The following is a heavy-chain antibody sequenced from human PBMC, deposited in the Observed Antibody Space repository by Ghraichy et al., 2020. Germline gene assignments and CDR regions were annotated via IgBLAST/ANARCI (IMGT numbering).Heavy chain of an antibody. CDR3: VRGHFGFDL. D-gene: IGHD3-3*01. J-gene: IGHJ4*02. Sequence: GGSLRLSCAASAFTFRDYYMDWVRQAPGKGLEWVGRIGRKAESYTTQYAASVKGRFTVSRDDSQNSFYLQMNSLRTEDTAVYYCVRGHFGFDLWGQGTLVTVSS. V-gene: IGHV3-72*01. CDR2: IGRKAESYTT. CDR1: AFTFRDYY.